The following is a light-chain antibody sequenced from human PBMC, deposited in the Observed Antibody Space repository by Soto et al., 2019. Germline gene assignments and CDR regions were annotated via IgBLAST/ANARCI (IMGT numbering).Light chain of an antibody. Sequence: QSALTQPASVSGSPGQSITISCTGTSSDVGGYTFVSWYQQHPGKVPKLMIFDVNRRPSGVSDRFSGSKSGNTASLPTSGLQDEDEGDYYCCSYTSSSTHVFGSGTKVTVL. CDR1: SSDVGGYTF. CDR2: DVN. V-gene: IGLV2-14*03. CDR3: CSYTSSSTHV. J-gene: IGLJ1*01.